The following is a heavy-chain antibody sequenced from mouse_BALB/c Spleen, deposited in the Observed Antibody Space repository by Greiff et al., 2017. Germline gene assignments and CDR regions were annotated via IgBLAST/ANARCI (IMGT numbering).Heavy chain of an antibody. Sequence: QVHVKQSGPGLVAPSQSLSITCTVSGFSLTSYGVHWVRQPPGKGLEWLGVIWAGGSTNYNSALMSRLSISKDNSKSQVFLKMNSLQTDDTAMYYCARGTQGYAMDYWGQGTSVTVSS. CDR2: IWAGGST. D-gene: IGHD3-1*01. CDR1: GFSLTSYG. V-gene: IGHV2-9*02. CDR3: ARGTQGYAMDY. J-gene: IGHJ4*01.